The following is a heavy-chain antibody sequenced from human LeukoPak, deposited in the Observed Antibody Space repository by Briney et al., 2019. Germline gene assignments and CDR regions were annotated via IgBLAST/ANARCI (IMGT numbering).Heavy chain of an antibody. J-gene: IGHJ4*02. CDR3: ASRIPDYYDSSGYYS. V-gene: IGHV3-30*03. CDR1: GFTFSSYC. CDR2: ISYDGSNK. Sequence: GGSLRLSCAASGFTFSSYCMHWVRQAPGKGLEWVAVISYDGSNKYYADSVKGRFTISRDNSKNTLYLQMNSLRAEDTAVYYCASRIPDYYDSSGYYSWGQGTLVTVSS. D-gene: IGHD3-22*01.